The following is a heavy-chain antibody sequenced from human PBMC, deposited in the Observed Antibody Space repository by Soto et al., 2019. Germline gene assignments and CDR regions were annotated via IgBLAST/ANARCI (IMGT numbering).Heavy chain of an antibody. Sequence: KASETLSLTCSVSGGSVSDKTYYWSWIRQPPGKRLEWIGYVYYSGTTNYNPSLKSRVTMSIDTSENQFSLKVSSVTAADTAVYYCAGDFGSGSYRFDYWGQGALVTVSS. CDR1: GGSVSDKTYY. J-gene: IGHJ4*02. CDR2: VYYSGTT. V-gene: IGHV4-61*01. D-gene: IGHD3-10*01. CDR3: AGDFGSGSYRFDY.